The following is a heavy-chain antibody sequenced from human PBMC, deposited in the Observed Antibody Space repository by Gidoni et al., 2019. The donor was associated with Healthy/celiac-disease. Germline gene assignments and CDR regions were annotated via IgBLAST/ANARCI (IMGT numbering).Heavy chain of an antibody. CDR3: ARGNEGFGILFDY. J-gene: IGHJ4*02. CDR2: IYYSGST. V-gene: IGHV4-31*03. CDR1: GGSISSGGYY. Sequence: QVQLQESGPGLVTPSQTLSLTCTVSGGSISSGGYYWSWIRQHPGKGLEWIGYIYYSGSTYYNPSLKSRVTISVDTSKNQFSLKLSSVTAADTAVYYCARGNEGFGILFDYWGQGTLVTVSS. D-gene: IGHD3-10*01.